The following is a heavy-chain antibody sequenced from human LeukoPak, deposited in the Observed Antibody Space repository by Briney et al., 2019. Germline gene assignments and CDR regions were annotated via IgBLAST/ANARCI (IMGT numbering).Heavy chain of an antibody. D-gene: IGHD2-2*01. CDR3: ARAYCSSTSCRLDY. Sequence: GGSLRLSCAASGFTFSSYWMHWVRQVPGKGLVWVSRINGDGSTTSYADSVKGRFTISRDNAKNTLYLQMNGLRAEDTAAYYCARAYCSSTSCRLDYWGQGTLVTVSS. J-gene: IGHJ4*02. CDR2: INGDGSTT. V-gene: IGHV3-74*01. CDR1: GFTFSSYW.